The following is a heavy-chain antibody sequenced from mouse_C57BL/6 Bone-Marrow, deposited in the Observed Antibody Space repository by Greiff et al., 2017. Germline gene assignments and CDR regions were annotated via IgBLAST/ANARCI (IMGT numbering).Heavy chain of an antibody. D-gene: IGHD2-4*01. CDR1: GFTFSDYY. CDR2: ISNGGGST. J-gene: IGHJ3*01. Sequence: DVQLVESGGGLVQPGGSLKLSCAASGFTFSDYYMYWVRQTPEKRLEWVAYISNGGGSTYYPDTVKGRFTISRDNAKNTLYLQMSRLKSEDTAMYYCASTIYYDYDLAWFAYWGQGTLVTVSA. V-gene: IGHV5-12*01. CDR3: ASTIYYDYDLAWFAY.